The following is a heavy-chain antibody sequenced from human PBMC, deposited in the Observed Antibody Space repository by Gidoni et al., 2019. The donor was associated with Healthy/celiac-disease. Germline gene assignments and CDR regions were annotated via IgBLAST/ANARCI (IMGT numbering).Heavy chain of an antibody. CDR1: GSSITSGYY. J-gene: IGHJ4*02. CDR3: ARASIIVGANIDY. D-gene: IGHD1-26*01. V-gene: IGHV4-38-2*02. Sequence: QVQLQESGPGLVKPSETLSLTCTVSGSSITSGYYWGWIRQPPGKGLEWIGSIYHSGSTYYHPSLRSRVTISVDTSKNQFSLRLSSVTAADTAVYYCARASIIVGANIDYWGQGTLVTVSS. CDR2: IYHSGST.